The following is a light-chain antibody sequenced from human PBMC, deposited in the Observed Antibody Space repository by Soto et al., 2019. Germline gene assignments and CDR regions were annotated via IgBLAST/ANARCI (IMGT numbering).Light chain of an antibody. CDR1: QSVSSSY. CDR2: GAS. CDR3: QQYGSALFT. Sequence: EIVLTQSPGTLSLSPGERATLSCRASQSVSSSYLAWYQQKPGQAPRLLIYGASSRATGIPDRLTGSGSGTDFTLTIRSLEPEVFAVYYCQQYGSALFTFGPGPKVDIK. J-gene: IGKJ3*01. V-gene: IGKV3-20*01.